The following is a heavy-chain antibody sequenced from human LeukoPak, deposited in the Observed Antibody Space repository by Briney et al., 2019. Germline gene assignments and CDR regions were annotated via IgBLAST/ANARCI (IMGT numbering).Heavy chain of an antibody. Sequence: AASVKVSCKASGYTFTSYYMHWVRQAPGQGLEWMGIINPSGGSTSYAQKFQGRVTMTRDTSTSTVYMELSSLRSEDTAVYYCARGQDLTMVRGPEVRAGLEDSPESWFDPWGQGTLVTVSS. CDR2: INPSGGST. J-gene: IGHJ5*02. CDR1: GYTFTSYY. CDR3: ARGQDLTMVRGPEVRAGLEDSPESWFDP. D-gene: IGHD3-10*01. V-gene: IGHV1-46*01.